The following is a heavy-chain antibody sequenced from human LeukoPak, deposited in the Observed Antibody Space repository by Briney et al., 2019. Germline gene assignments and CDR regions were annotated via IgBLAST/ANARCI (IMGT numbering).Heavy chain of an antibody. CDR3: ARERAYYYGSGSYYGY. CDR2: IIPIFGTA. D-gene: IGHD3-10*01. J-gene: IGHJ4*02. Sequence: VASVKVSCKASGGTFSIYAISWVRQAPGQGLEWMGGIIPIFGTANYAQKFQGRVTITADESTSTAYMELSSLRSEDTAVYYCARERAYYYGSGSYYGYWGQGTLVTVSS. CDR1: GGTFSIYA. V-gene: IGHV1-69*13.